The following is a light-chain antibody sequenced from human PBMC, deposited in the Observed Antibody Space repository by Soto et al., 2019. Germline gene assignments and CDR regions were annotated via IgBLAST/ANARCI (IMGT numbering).Light chain of an antibody. CDR2: DAS. V-gene: IGKV3-20*01. CDR3: QQYDSTPLT. J-gene: IGKJ4*01. CDR1: QSVSSSY. Sequence: DIVLTQSPGTLSSSPGERATLSCRASQSVSSSYLAWYQQKPGQAPRLLIYDASAWETGIPDRFSGSGSGTDFTLTISSLEPEDFAVYYCQQYDSTPLTFGGGTKVEIK.